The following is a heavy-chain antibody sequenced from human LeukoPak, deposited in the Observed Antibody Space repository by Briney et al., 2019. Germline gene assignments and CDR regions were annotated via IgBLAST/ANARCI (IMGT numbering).Heavy chain of an antibody. CDR3: ARITVTSGYYYYMDV. D-gene: IGHD4-17*01. CDR2: IYYSGST. CDR1: GGSISSYY. J-gene: IGHJ6*03. Sequence: PSGTLSLTCTVSGGSISSYYWSWIRQPPGKGLEWIGYIYYSGSTNYNPSLKSRVTISVDTSKNQFSLKLSSVTAADTAVYYCARITVTSGYYYYMDVWGKGTTVTVSS. V-gene: IGHV4-59*01.